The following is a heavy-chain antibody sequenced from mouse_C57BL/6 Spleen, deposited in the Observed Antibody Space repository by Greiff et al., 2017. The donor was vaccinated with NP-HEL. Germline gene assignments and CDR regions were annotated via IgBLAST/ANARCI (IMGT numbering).Heavy chain of an antibody. Sequence: VQLKESVAELVRPGASVKLSCTASGFTIKNTYMHWVKQRPEKGLEWIGRIDPANGNTKYAPKFQGKATITADTSSNTAYLQLSSLTSEDTAIYYCARTHDSDPFCYWGQGALVTVSA. CDR2: IDPANGNT. V-gene: IGHV14-3*01. CDR1: GFTIKNTY. D-gene: IGHD2-4*01. CDR3: ARTHDSDPFCY. J-gene: IGHJ3*02.